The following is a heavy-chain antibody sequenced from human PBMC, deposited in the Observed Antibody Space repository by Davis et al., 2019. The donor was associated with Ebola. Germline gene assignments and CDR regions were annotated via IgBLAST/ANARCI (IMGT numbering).Heavy chain of an antibody. D-gene: IGHD1-26*01. Sequence: ASVKVSCKASGYTFTGYYMHWVRQAPGQGLEWMGWINPNSGGTNYAQKLQGRVTMTTDTSPSTAYMELRSLRSDDTAVYYCARDRRAGELPDYWGQGTLVTVSS. J-gene: IGHJ4*02. CDR3: ARDRRAGELPDY. V-gene: IGHV1-2*02. CDR1: GYTFTGYY. CDR2: INPNSGGT.